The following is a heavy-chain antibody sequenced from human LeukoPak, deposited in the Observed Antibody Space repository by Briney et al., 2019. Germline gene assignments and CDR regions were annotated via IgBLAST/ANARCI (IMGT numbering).Heavy chain of an antibody. V-gene: IGHV4-39*07. J-gene: IGHJ5*02. CDR3: ARMYYDFWSGYSKGNWFDP. CDR2: IYYSGST. Sequence: SETLSLTCTVSGGSISSSSYYWGWIRQPPGKGLEWIGSIYYSGSTYYNPSLKSRVTISVDTSKNQFSLKLSSVTAADTAVYYCARMYYDFWSGYSKGNWFDPWSQGTLVTVSS. D-gene: IGHD3-3*01. CDR1: GGSISSSSYY.